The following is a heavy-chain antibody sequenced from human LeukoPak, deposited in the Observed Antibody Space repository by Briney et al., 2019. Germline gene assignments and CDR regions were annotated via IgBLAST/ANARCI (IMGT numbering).Heavy chain of an antibody. J-gene: IGHJ3*01. CDR3: AKDIQLSA. D-gene: IGHD5-24*01. V-gene: IGHV3-23*01. CDR1: GFNFNDAA. CDR2: IASSGRNT. Sequence: GGSLRLSCAASGFNFNDAAMTWVRQAPGKGLEWVSLIASSGRNTYYTDSVRGRFTISRDNSKKTLSLQMNSLRVEDTAIYYCAKDIQLSAWGLGTMVTVSS.